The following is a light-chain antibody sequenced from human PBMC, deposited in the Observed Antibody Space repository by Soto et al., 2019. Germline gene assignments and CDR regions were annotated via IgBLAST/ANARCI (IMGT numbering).Light chain of an antibody. CDR3: QQTFSTQIS. Sequence: DIQMTQSPPSLSASAGDIVTITCRASQNIGDYLSWYQQRPGKAPKLLIYSSSILRSAASSRFSGGGSGTDFTLTISDLQPEDFATYYCQQTFSTQISFGGGTTVEIK. V-gene: IGKV1-39*01. CDR1: QNIGDY. CDR2: SSS. J-gene: IGKJ4*02.